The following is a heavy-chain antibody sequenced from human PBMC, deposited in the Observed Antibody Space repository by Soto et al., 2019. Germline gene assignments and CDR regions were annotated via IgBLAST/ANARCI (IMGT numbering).Heavy chain of an antibody. V-gene: IGHV3-23*01. D-gene: IGHD6-19*01. Sequence: EVQLLESGGGLVQPGGSLRLSCAASGFTFSSYAMSWVRQAPGKGLERVSAISGSGGSTYYADSVKGRFTISRDNSKNTLYLQMNSLRAEDTAVYYCAKDLLSSGWEYYFDYWGQGTLVTVSS. CDR3: AKDLLSSGWEYYFDY. CDR2: ISGSGGST. J-gene: IGHJ4*02. CDR1: GFTFSSYA.